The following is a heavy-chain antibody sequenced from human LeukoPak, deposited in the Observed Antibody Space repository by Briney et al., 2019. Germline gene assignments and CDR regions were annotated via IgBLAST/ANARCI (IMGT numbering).Heavy chain of an antibody. Sequence: GGSLRLSCAASGFTFSDYFMTWIRQAPGKGLEWVSYISTGGRSIDYADSVRGRFTISRDNAKNSLYLQMNSLRAEDTAVYYCARRSYGSGSDHFDYWGQGTMVTVSS. J-gene: IGHJ4*02. CDR2: ISTGGRSI. D-gene: IGHD3-10*01. CDR3: ARRSYGSGSDHFDY. V-gene: IGHV3-11*01. CDR1: GFTFSDYF.